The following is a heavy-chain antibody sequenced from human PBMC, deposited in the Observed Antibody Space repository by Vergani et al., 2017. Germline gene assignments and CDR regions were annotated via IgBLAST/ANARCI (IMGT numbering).Heavy chain of an antibody. CDR3: ARDTYYYDSSGPWGFDY. Sequence: QVQLVQSGAELKKPGSSVQVSCKASGGTFSSYAISWVRQAPGQGLEWMGGIIHIFGTANYAQKFQGRVTITADEATSTDYMEMSSLRSEDTAVYYCARDTYYYDSSGPWGFDYGGQGTLVTVSS. V-gene: IGHV1-69*01. CDR1: GGTFSSYA. D-gene: IGHD3-22*01. J-gene: IGHJ4*02. CDR2: IIHIFGTA.